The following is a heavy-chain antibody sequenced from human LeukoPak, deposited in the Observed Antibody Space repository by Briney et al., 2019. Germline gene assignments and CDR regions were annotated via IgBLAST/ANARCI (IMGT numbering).Heavy chain of an antibody. J-gene: IGHJ4*02. CDR1: GGTFSSYA. CDR2: IIPILGIA. V-gene: IGHV1-69*04. D-gene: IGHD2/OR15-2a*01. CDR3: ARAFLRDSPLTLY. Sequence: SVKVSCKASGGTFSSYAISWVRQAPGQGLEWMGRIIPILGIANYAQKFQGRVTITADESTSTAYMELSSLRSEDTAVYYCARAFLRDSPLTLYWGQGTLVTVSS.